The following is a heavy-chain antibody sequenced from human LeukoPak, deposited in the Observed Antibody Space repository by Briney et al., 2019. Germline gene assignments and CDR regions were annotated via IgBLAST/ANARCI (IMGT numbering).Heavy chain of an antibody. CDR2: INGHGSEI. V-gene: IGHV3-7*03. CDR3: AKAVGYSYGHFDY. J-gene: IGHJ4*02. CDR1: GFTFSMSW. D-gene: IGHD5-18*01. Sequence: GGSLRLSCAASGFTFSMSWMTWVRQAPGKGLEWVASINGHGSEIHYVDSVKGRFTISRDNAKNSLYLQMNSLRAEDMALYYCAKAVGYSYGHFDYWGQGTLVTVSS.